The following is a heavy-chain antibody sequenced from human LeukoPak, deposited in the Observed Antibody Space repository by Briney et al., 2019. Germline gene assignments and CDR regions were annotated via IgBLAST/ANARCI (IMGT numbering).Heavy chain of an antibody. CDR2: IIPIFGTA. CDR3: ARDRGGSYPYYFDY. D-gene: IGHD1-26*01. V-gene: IGHV1-69*13. Sequence: SVKVSCKASGYNFISYAMNWVRQAPGQGLEWMGGIIPIFGTANYAQKFQGRVTITADESTSTAYMELSSLRSEDTAVYYCARDRGGSYPYYFDYWGQGTLVTVSS. J-gene: IGHJ4*02. CDR1: GYNFISYA.